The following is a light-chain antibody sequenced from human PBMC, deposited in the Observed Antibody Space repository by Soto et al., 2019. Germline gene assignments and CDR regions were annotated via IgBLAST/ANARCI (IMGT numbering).Light chain of an antibody. CDR3: QQYGSSPLT. CDR2: GAS. J-gene: IGKJ4*01. CDR1: QSVSSSY. V-gene: IGKV3-20*01. Sequence: EIVLTQSPGTLSLSPGERATLSCRASQSVSSSYLVWYQQKPGQAPRLLIYGASSRATGIPDRFSGRGSGTDFTLTINRLEPEDFAVYYCQQYGSSPLTFGGGNTVEIK.